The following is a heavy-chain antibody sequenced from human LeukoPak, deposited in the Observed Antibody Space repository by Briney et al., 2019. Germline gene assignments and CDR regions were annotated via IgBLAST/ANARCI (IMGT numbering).Heavy chain of an antibody. J-gene: IGHJ4*02. V-gene: IGHV3-23*01. CDR2: ISGSGGST. Sequence: GGSLRLSCAASGVTFSNYVMNWVRQAPGKGLEWVSAISGSGGSTYYADSVKGRFTISRDNSKNTLYLQMNSLRAEDTAVYYCAKHGYYDSSGYFDYWGQGTLVTVSS. CDR1: GVTFSNYV. D-gene: IGHD3-22*01. CDR3: AKHGYYDSSGYFDY.